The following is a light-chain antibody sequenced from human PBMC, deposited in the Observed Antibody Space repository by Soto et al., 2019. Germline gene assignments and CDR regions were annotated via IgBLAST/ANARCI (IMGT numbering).Light chain of an antibody. CDR2: GSS. Sequence: EVVLTQSPGTLSLSPGERATLSCRASQSVSNNYLAWYQQKPGQAPRLVIFGSSDRATRIPDRFSGSGSGTDFTLTISRLEPEDFAVYYCQQYGSSPPYTFGQGTKLEIK. V-gene: IGKV3-20*01. J-gene: IGKJ2*01. CDR1: QSVSNNY. CDR3: QQYGSSPPYT.